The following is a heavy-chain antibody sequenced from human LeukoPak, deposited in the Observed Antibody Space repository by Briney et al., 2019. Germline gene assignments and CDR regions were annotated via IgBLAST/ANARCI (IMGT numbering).Heavy chain of an antibody. CDR2: INHSGST. J-gene: IGHJ4*02. CDR1: GGSFSGYY. D-gene: IGHD2-15*01. V-gene: IGHV4-34*01. Sequence: KPSETLSLTCAVYGGSFSGYYWSWIRQPPGKGLEWIGEINHSGSTNYNPSLKSRVTISVDTSKNQFSLKLSSVTAADTAVYYCARGAGGLAGRWGQGTLVTVSS. CDR3: ARGAGGLAGR.